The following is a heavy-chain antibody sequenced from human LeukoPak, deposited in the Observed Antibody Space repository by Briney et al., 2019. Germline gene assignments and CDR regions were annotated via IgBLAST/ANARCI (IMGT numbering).Heavy chain of an antibody. V-gene: IGHV3-11*01. CDR2: ISSSGSTI. Sequence: PGGSLRLSCAASGFTFSDYYVSWIRQAPGKGLEWVSYISSSGSTIYYADSVKGRFTISRDNAKNSLYLQMNSLRAEDTAVYYCARIGAYCSSTSCRDGPWGQGTLVTVSS. CDR3: ARIGAYCSSTSCRDGP. CDR1: GFTFSDYY. J-gene: IGHJ5*02. D-gene: IGHD2-2*01.